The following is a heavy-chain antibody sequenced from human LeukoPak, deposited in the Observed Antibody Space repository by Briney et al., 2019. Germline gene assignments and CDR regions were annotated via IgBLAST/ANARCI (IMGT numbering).Heavy chain of an antibody. CDR3: ARGRTESDSSGIYFYYYMDV. Sequence: GGSLRLSCAASGFTVSSNYMSWVRQAPGKGLEWVSVIYSGGSTYYADSVKGRFTISRDNAKNTLYLQMNSLRAEDTAVYYCARGRTESDSSGIYFYYYMDVWGKGTTVTVSS. CDR1: GFTVSSNY. J-gene: IGHJ6*03. V-gene: IGHV3-53*05. D-gene: IGHD3-22*01. CDR2: IYSGGST.